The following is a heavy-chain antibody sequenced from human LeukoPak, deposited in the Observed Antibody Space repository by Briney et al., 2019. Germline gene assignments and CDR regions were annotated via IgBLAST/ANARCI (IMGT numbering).Heavy chain of an antibody. V-gene: IGHV1-69*06. J-gene: IGHJ4*02. CDR2: IIPIFGTA. Sequence: SVKVSCKASGGTFSSYAISWVRQAPGQGLEWMGGIIPIFGTADYAQKFQGRVTITADKSTSTAYMELSSLRSEDTAVYYCARSPYSYANPIDYWGQGTLVTVSS. CDR3: ARSPYSYANPIDY. D-gene: IGHD5-18*01. CDR1: GGTFSSYA.